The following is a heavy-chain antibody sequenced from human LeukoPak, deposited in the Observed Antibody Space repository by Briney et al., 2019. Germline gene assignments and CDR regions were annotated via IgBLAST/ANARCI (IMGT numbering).Heavy chain of an antibody. CDR1: GGTFSSYA. Sequence: SVKVSCKASGGTFSSYAISWVRQAPGQGLEWMGGIIPIFGTANYAQKFQGRVTITTDESTSTAYMELSSLRSEDTAVYYCARDNYAGANWFDPWGQGTLVTVSP. D-gene: IGHD1-7*01. J-gene: IGHJ5*02. V-gene: IGHV1-69*05. CDR3: ARDNYAGANWFDP. CDR2: IIPIFGTA.